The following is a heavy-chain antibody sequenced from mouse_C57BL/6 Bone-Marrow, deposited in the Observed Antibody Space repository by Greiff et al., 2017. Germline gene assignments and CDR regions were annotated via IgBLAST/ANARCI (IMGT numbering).Heavy chain of an antibody. CDR2: ISYDGSN. D-gene: IGHD1-1*01. CDR3: AREGDITTD. J-gene: IGHJ1*03. V-gene: IGHV3-6*01. Sequence: EVQLQESGPGLVKPSQSLSLTCSVTGYSITSGYYWNWIRQFPGNKLEWMGYISYDGSNNYNPSLKNRISITRDTSKNQFFLKLNSVTTEDTATYYCAREGDITTDWGTGTTVTVSS. CDR1: GYSITSGYY.